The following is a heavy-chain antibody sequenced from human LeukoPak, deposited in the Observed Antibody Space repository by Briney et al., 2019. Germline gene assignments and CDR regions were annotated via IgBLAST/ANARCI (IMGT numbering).Heavy chain of an antibody. J-gene: IGHJ6*02. D-gene: IGHD5-18*01. Sequence: ASVKVSCKASGYTFTSYDINWVRQAPGQGLEGMGWMNPNSGNTGYAQKFQGRVTMTRNTSISTAYMELSSLRSEDTAVYYCARVIRGYSYGSYGMDVWGQGTTVTVS. CDR2: MNPNSGNT. V-gene: IGHV1-8*01. CDR1: GYTFTSYD. CDR3: ARVIRGYSYGSYGMDV.